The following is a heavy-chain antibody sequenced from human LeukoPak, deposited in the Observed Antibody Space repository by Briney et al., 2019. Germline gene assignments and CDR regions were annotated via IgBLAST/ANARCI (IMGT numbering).Heavy chain of an antibody. D-gene: IGHD3-10*01. V-gene: IGHV3-66*02. Sequence: GGSLRLSCAASAITVSSNYMTWVRQAPGKGLEWVSVIYTGGSTYYADSVKGRFTISRDNSKNTLYLQMNSLRAEDTAVYYCARAYGSGSYLAHYYMDVWGKGTTVTVSS. CDR1: AITVSSNY. CDR2: IYTGGST. CDR3: ARAYGSGSYLAHYYMDV. J-gene: IGHJ6*03.